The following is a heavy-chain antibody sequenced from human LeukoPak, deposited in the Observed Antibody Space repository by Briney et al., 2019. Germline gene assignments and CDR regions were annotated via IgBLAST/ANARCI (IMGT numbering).Heavy chain of an antibody. Sequence: SETLSLTCTVSGGSISSGGYYWSWLRQHPGKGLEWIGYIYYSGSTYYNPSLKSRVTISVDTSKNQFSLKLSSVTAADTAVYYCAREETYGDNPFDYWGQGTLVTVSS. V-gene: IGHV4-31*03. CDR3: AREETYGDNPFDY. D-gene: IGHD4-17*01. CDR1: GGSISSGGYY. J-gene: IGHJ4*02. CDR2: IYYSGST.